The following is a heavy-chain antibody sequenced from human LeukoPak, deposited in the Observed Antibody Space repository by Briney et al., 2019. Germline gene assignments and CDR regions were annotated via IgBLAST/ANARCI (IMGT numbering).Heavy chain of an antibody. D-gene: IGHD5-12*01. J-gene: IGHJ4*02. CDR1: GFTFSSYT. Sequence: GGSLRLSCAASGFTFSSYTMNWVRQAPGKGLEWVSSISSSSSYIYYADSLKGRFTISRDNAKNSLSLQMNSLRAEDTAVYYCARGDSGYDYTGSYWGQGTLVTVSS. CDR3: ARGDSGYDYTGSY. V-gene: IGHV3-21*01. CDR2: ISSSSSYI.